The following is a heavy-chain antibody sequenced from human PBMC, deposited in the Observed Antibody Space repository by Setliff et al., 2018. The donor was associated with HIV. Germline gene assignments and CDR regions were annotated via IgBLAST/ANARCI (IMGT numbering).Heavy chain of an antibody. CDR3: ARDRRSIFGVDTKNWFDP. CDR1: GGSISSGNYY. CDR2: IYYSGST. D-gene: IGHD3-3*01. J-gene: IGHJ5*02. V-gene: IGHV4-31*03. Sequence: PSETLSLTCTVSGGSISSGNYYWSWIRQHPGKGLEWIGYIYYSGSTYYNPSLKSRVTMSVDTSKNQFSLKLSSVTAADTAVYYCARDRRSIFGVDTKNWFDPWGQGTLVTVSS.